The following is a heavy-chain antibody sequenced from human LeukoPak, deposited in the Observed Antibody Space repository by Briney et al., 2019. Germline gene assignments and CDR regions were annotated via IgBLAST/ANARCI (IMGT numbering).Heavy chain of an antibody. J-gene: IGHJ6*03. D-gene: IGHD2-2*02. CDR1: GYSISSGYY. CDR2: IYHSGST. V-gene: IGHV4-38-2*01. CDR3: ARHVGGYCSSTSCYSGLYYMDV. Sequence: SETLSLTCAVSGYSISSGYYWGWIRQPPGKGLEWIGSIYHSGSTYYNPSLKSRVTISVDTSKNQFSLKLGSVTAADTAVYYCARHVGGYCSSTSCYSGLYYMDVWGKGTTVTVSS.